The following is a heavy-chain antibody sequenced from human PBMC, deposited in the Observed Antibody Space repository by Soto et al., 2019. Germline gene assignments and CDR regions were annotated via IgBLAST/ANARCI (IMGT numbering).Heavy chain of an antibody. J-gene: IGHJ4*02. CDR2: IIPIFGTA. V-gene: IGHV1-69*06. CDR1: GGTFSSYA. D-gene: IGHD5-18*01. Sequence: QVQLVQSGAEVKKPGSSVKVSCKASGGTFSSYAISWVRQAPGQGLEWMGGIIPIFGTANYAQKFHARVAITAAKSTSTAYMELRSVRSEDTAVYYCATLEGTAMVKIDYWGQRTLVTVSS. CDR3: ATLEGTAMVKIDY.